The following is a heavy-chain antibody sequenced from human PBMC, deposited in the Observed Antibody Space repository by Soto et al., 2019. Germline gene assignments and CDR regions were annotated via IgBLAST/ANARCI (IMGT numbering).Heavy chain of an antibody. CDR1: GYTFTSYG. J-gene: IGHJ5*02. D-gene: IGHD6-6*01. CDR3: AREELYSSSDWFDP. CDR2: ISAYNGNT. Sequence: QVQLVQSGAEVKKPGATVKVSCKASGYTFTSYGISWVRQAPGQGLEWMGWISAYNGNTNYAQKLQGRVTMTTDTSTSTSYMELRSLRSDDTAVHYCAREELYSSSDWFDPWGQGTLVTVSS. V-gene: IGHV1-18*01.